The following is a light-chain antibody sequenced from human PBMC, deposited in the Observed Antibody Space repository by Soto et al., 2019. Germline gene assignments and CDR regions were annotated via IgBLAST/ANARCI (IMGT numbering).Light chain of an antibody. Sequence: QSALTQPASVSGSPGQSITISCTGTSSDVGGYNYVSWYQQHPGKAPKLMIYDVSNRPSGVSNRFSGSKSGNTASLTISGXXXXXXXXYYCSSYTSSSTLVVFGGGTKVTV. CDR3: SSYTSSSTLVV. J-gene: IGLJ2*01. CDR1: SSDVGGYNY. V-gene: IGLV2-14*01. CDR2: DVS.